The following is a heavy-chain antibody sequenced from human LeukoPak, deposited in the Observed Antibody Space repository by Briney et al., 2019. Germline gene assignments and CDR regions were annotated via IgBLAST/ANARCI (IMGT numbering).Heavy chain of an antibody. CDR1: GGSISSYY. D-gene: IGHD4-17*01. CDR2: IYYSGST. CDR3: ARDLGYGEFDY. Sequence: SETLSLTCTVSGGSISSYYWSWIRQPPGKGLEWIGYIYYSGSTDYNPSLKSRVTISVDTSKNQFSLKLSSVTAANTAVYYCARDLGYGEFDYWGQGTLVTVSS. J-gene: IGHJ4*02. V-gene: IGHV4-59*12.